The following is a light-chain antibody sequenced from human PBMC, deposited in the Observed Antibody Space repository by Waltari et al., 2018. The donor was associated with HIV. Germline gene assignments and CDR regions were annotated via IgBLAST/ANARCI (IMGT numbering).Light chain of an antibody. CDR2: WAS. J-gene: IGKJ1*01. CDR3: QQYYSLPWT. Sequence: DIAMTQSPDNLTVSLGERATINCRSSQKILYSANNKNYLAWYQQKSGHPPKVLFYWASTRESGVPNRFSGSGSGTDFTLTISSVQAEDVAVYYCQQYYSLPWTFGQGTKVEI. V-gene: IGKV4-1*01. CDR1: QKILYSANNKNY.